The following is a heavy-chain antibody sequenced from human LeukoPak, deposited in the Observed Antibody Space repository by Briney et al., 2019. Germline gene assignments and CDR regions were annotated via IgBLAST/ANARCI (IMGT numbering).Heavy chain of an antibody. D-gene: IGHD2-15*01. Sequence: PSETLSLTCTVSGGSISSYYWSWIRQPPGKGLEWIGYIYYSGSTNYNPSLKSRVTISVDTSKNQFSLKLSSVTAADTAVYYCARHADCSGGSCYSPNWFDPWGQGTLVTVSS. CDR1: GGSISSYY. CDR2: IYYSGST. J-gene: IGHJ5*02. V-gene: IGHV4-59*08. CDR3: ARHADCSGGSCYSPNWFDP.